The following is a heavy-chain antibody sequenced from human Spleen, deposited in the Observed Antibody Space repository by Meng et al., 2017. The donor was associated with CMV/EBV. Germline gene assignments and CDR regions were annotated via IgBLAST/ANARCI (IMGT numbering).Heavy chain of an antibody. CDR3: ARGVRYLEWLPHFFDY. CDR2: ISSSSRTR. CDR1: GFTFSTYS. Sequence: LSLTCAASGFTFSTYSMNWVRQVPGKGLEWVSYISSSSRTRYYADSVKGRFTISRDNAKNSLHLQMNSLRAEDTAVYYCARGVRYLEWLPHFFDYWGQGTLVTVSS. J-gene: IGHJ4*02. D-gene: IGHD3-3*01. V-gene: IGHV3-48*04.